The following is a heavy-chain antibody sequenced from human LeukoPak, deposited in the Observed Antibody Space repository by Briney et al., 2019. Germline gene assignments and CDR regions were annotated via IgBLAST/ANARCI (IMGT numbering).Heavy chain of an antibody. CDR3: ARDSVYYDSSFQIDY. D-gene: IGHD3-22*01. Sequence: ASVKVSCKASGYTSTGYYMHWVRQAPGQGLEWMGWINPNSGGTNYAQKFQGRVTMTRDTSISTAYMELSRLRSDDTAVYYCARDSVYYDSSFQIDYWGQGTLVTVSS. V-gene: IGHV1-2*02. J-gene: IGHJ4*02. CDR1: GYTSTGYY. CDR2: INPNSGGT.